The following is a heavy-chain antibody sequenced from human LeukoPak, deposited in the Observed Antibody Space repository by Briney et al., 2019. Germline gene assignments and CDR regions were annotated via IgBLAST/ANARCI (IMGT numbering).Heavy chain of an antibody. Sequence: ASVKVSCKASGYTFTSYGISWVRQAPGQGLEWMGWISAYNGNTNYAQKLQGRVTMTTDTSTSTAYMELRSLRSDDTAVYYCARGIGETITMVRGVITPNFDYWGQGTLVTVSS. CDR1: GYTFTSYG. V-gene: IGHV1-18*01. CDR3: ARGIGETITMVRGVITPNFDY. D-gene: IGHD3-10*01. J-gene: IGHJ4*02. CDR2: ISAYNGNT.